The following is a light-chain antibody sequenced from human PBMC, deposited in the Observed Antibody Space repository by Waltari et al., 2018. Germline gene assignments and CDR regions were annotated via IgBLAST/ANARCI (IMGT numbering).Light chain of an antibody. CDR3: QQRGNWPT. CDR2: DAS. CDR1: QSVSSY. J-gene: IGKJ5*01. Sequence: EIVLTQSPATLSLSPGERATLSCRASQSVSSYLAWYQQKPGQAPRLLIYDASSRATGIPARFRGSGSGTDFTLTISSLEPEDFAVYYCQQRGNWPTFGQGTRLEIK. V-gene: IGKV3-11*01.